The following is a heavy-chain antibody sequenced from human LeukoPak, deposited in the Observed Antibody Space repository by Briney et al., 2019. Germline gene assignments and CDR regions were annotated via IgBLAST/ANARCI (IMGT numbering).Heavy chain of an antibody. CDR2: IYPGDSDT. V-gene: IGHV5-51*01. D-gene: IGHD3-3*01. J-gene: IGHJ5*02. Sequence: GESLQISCKGSGYIFTSYWIGWVRQVPGKGLEWMGIIYPGDSDTRYSPSFQGQVTISADKSISTAYLQRSSLKASDTAMYYCARLIRFWDNWFDPWGQGTLVTVSS. CDR3: ARLIRFWDNWFDP. CDR1: GYIFTSYW.